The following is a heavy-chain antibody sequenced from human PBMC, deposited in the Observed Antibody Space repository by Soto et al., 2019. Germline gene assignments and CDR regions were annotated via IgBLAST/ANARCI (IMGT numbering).Heavy chain of an antibody. CDR2: VSANADGT. J-gene: IGHJ4*02. Sequence: PVGSTGLSGAASGCTDSTYPRNWVRQDPGKGLEWVSFVSANADGTFYADSVKGRFSISRDNSKNTLYLQMNNLRAEYTAIYYCSKGRLSVDCWGQGTLVTVSS. CDR3: SKGRLSVDC. D-gene: IGHD1-1*01. CDR1: GCTDSTYP. V-gene: IGHV3-23*01.